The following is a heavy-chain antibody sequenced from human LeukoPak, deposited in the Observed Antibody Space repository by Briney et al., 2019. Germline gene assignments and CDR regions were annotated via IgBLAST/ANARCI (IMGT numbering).Heavy chain of an antibody. Sequence: SETLSLTRTVSGGSISSSSYYWGWIRQPPGKGLEWIGSIYYSGSTYYNPSLKSRVTISVDTSKNQFSLKLSSVTAADTAVYYCARDRSFDYWGQGTLVTVSS. CDR1: GGSISSSSYY. CDR3: ARDRSFDY. CDR2: IYYSGST. V-gene: IGHV4-39*07. J-gene: IGHJ4*02.